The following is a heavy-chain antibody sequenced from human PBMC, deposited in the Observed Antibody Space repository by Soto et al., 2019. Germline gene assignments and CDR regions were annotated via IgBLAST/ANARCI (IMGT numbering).Heavy chain of an antibody. CDR1: GASISSGGYY. Sequence: SETLSLTCTVSGASISSGGYYWNWVRQHPGKGLEWIGYIYYNGSTYYTPSLQSRISISRDTSKNQFSLNLSSVTAADTAVYYCARGRPDIEGPSGRYYYGLGVWGQVTTGTVSS. D-gene: IGHD5-12*01. V-gene: IGHV4-31*03. J-gene: IGHJ6*02. CDR2: IYYNGST. CDR3: ARGRPDIEGPSGRYYYGLGV.